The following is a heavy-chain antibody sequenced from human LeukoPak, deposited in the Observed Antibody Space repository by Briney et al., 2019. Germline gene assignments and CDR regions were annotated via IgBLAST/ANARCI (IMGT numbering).Heavy chain of an antibody. Sequence: SGGSLRLSCAASGFTFSSYWMSWVRQAPGKGLEWVANIKQDGSEKYYVDSVKGRFTISRDNAKNSLYLQMNSLRAEDTAVYYCARDRYDFWSGSGYMDVWSKGTTVTVSS. J-gene: IGHJ6*03. CDR2: IKQDGSEK. CDR1: GFTFSSYW. V-gene: IGHV3-7*01. CDR3: ARDRYDFWSGSGYMDV. D-gene: IGHD3-3*01.